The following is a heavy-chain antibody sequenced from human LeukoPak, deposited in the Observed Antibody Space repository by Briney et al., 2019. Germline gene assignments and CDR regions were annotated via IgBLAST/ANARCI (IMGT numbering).Heavy chain of an antibody. CDR1: GFTFSSYA. D-gene: IGHD6-19*01. CDR3: VKVGPRSGWPSYFDY. Sequence: GGSLRLSCAASGFTFSSYAMSWVRQAPGKGLERVSAISGSGGSTYYADSVKGRFTISRDNSKNTLYLQMNSLRAGDTAVYYCVKVGPRSGWPSYFDYWGQGTLVTVSS. V-gene: IGHV3-23*01. CDR2: ISGSGGST. J-gene: IGHJ4*02.